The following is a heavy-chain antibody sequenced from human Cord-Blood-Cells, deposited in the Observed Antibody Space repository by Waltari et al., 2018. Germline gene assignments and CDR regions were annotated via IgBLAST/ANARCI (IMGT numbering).Heavy chain of an antibody. CDR1: GFTFDDYA. D-gene: IGHD3-10*01. Sequence: EVQLVESGGGLVQPGRSLSLSCAASGFTFDDYAMHWFRQTPGKGLEWVSGISGNSGSIGYADSFKVRFTISRDNAKNSLYLQMNSLRAEDTALYYCAKGYGSGSYYFDYWGQGTLVTVSS. J-gene: IGHJ4*02. CDR2: ISGNSGSI. V-gene: IGHV3-9*01. CDR3: AKGYGSGSYYFDY.